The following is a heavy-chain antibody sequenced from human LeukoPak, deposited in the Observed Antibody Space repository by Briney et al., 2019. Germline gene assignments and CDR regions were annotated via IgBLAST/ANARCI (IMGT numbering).Heavy chain of an antibody. Sequence: PGGSLRLSCVASGFTFADYAMHWVRQAPGHGLEWVPGMSWNSGSIGYADTVKGRFTISRDKAKTALTLEMNSLRAEDTALYYYARGGATEGNNWGQGTLVTVSS. CDR3: ARGGATEGNN. CDR1: GFTFADYA. CDR2: MSWNSGSI. V-gene: IGHV3-9*01. D-gene: IGHD1-26*01. J-gene: IGHJ1*01.